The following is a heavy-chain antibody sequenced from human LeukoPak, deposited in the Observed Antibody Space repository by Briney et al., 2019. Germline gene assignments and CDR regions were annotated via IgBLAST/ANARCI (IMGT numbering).Heavy chain of an antibody. CDR2: INPSGGST. J-gene: IGHJ4*02. CDR1: GYTFTSYV. CDR3: ARALLPGYCSSTSCYAATTTRTDY. Sequence: ASVTVSCKASGYTFTSYVISWVRQAPGQGLEWMGIINPSGGSTSYAQKFQGRVTMTRDMSTSTVYMELSSLRSEDTAVYYCARALLPGYCSSTSCYAATTTRTDYWGQGTLVTVSS. D-gene: IGHD2-2*01. V-gene: IGHV1-46*01.